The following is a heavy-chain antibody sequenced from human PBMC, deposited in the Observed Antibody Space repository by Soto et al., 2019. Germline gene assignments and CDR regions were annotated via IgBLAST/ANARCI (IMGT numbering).Heavy chain of an antibody. CDR2: INHSGST. CDR1: GGSFSGYY. J-gene: IGHJ4*02. V-gene: IGHV4-34*01. D-gene: IGHD6-19*01. CDR3: ARWRGWYYFDY. Sequence: SETLSLTCAVYGGSFSGYYWSWIRQPPGKGLEWIGEINHSGSTNYNPSLKSRVTISVDTSKNQFPLKLSSVTAADTAVYYCARWRGWYYFDYWGQGTLVTVSS.